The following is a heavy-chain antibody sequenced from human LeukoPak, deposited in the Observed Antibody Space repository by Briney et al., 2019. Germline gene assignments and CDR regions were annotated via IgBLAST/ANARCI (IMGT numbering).Heavy chain of an antibody. Sequence: GGSLRLSCAASGFTVSSNYMNWVRQAPGKGLEWVSVIYSGGSTYYADSVKGRFTISRDNSKTTLYLQMNSLRAEDTAVYYCARAWGRVPNAFDIWGQGTMVTVSS. CDR1: GFTVSSNY. D-gene: IGHD7-27*01. J-gene: IGHJ3*02. CDR2: IYSGGST. V-gene: IGHV3-53*01. CDR3: ARAWGRVPNAFDI.